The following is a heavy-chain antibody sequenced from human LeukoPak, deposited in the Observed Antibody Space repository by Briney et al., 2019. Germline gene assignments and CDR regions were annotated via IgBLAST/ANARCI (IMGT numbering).Heavy chain of an antibody. J-gene: IGHJ4*02. CDR1: GGSISSYY. D-gene: IGHD3-3*01. Sequence: SETLSLTCTGSGGSISSYYWSWIRQPAGKGLEWIWRIYYSGSTYYNPSLKSRVTISVDTSKNQFSLKLSSVTAADTAVYYCAREVYAAFWSGYAGGYFDYWGQGTLVTVSS. CDR2: IYYSGST. V-gene: IGHV4-4*07. CDR3: AREVYAAFWSGYAGGYFDY.